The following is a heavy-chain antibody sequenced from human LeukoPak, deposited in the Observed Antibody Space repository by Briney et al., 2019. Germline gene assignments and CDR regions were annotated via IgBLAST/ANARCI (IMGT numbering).Heavy chain of an antibody. CDR3: ARQVSGWAAIDY. J-gene: IGHJ4*02. CDR1: GGSISSSSYD. D-gene: IGHD6-19*01. Sequence: SETLSLTCTVSGGSISSSSYDWGWIRQPPGKGLDWIGSIYYSGSTYYNPSLKSRVTISVDTSKNQFSLKLSSVTAADTAVYYCARQVSGWAAIDYWGQGTLVTVSS. V-gene: IGHV4-39*01. CDR2: IYYSGST.